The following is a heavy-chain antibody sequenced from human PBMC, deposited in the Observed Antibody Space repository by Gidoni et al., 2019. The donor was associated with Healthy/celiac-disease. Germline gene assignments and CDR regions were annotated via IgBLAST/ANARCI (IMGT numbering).Heavy chain of an antibody. Sequence: QVQLQQWGAGLLKPSETLSLTCAVYGGSFSGYYWSWIRQPPGKGLEWIGEINHSGSTNYNPSLKSRVTISVDTSKNQFSLKLSSVTAADTAVYYCARISSGTTLIPLDYWGQGTLVTVSS. D-gene: IGHD1-1*01. V-gene: IGHV4-34*01. CDR3: ARISSGTTLIPLDY. J-gene: IGHJ4*02. CDR1: GGSFSGYY. CDR2: INHSGST.